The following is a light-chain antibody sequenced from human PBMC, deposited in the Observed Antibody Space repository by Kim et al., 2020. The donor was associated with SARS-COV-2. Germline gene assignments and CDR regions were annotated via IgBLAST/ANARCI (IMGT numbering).Light chain of an antibody. V-gene: IGKV3-11*01. CDR3: QQRGSWPPALT. CDR1: QNIDIS. Sequence: PGDSATLSCRASQNIDISLAWYQQTPGQAPRLLIYDAAMRAAGIPDRFSGSGSGTDFTLTIGGLAPGDFATYYCQQRGSWPPALTFGGGTKLEI. J-gene: IGKJ4*01. CDR2: DAA.